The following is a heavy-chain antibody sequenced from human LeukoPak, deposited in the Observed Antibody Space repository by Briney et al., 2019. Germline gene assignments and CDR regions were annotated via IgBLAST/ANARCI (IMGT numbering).Heavy chain of an antibody. CDR3: AKMGRRIYYYGMDV. CDR2: ISGSGGST. Sequence: GGSLRLSCAASGFTFSSYWMNWVRQAPGKGLEWVSAISGSGGSTYYADSVKGRFTISRDNSKNTLYLQMNSLRAEDTAVYYCAKMGRRIYYYGMDVWGQGTTVTVSS. J-gene: IGHJ6*02. V-gene: IGHV3-23*01. CDR1: GFTFSSYW. D-gene: IGHD2-15*01.